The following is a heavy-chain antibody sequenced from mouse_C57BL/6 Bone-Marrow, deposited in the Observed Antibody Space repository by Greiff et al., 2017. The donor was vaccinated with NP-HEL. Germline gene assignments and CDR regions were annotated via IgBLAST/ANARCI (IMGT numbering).Heavy chain of an antibody. CDR2: IRNKANGYTT. CDR1: GFTFTDYY. V-gene: IGHV7-4*01. D-gene: IGHD2-1*01. Sequence: EVNVVESGGGLVQPGASLRLSCAASGFTFTDYYMSWVRQPPGKAPEWLALIRNKANGYTTEYTASVKGRFTISRYNSQTLLYLQLNTLRAEASATYYCVKALYPQSWFAYWGQGTLVTVSA. CDR3: VKALYPQSWFAY. J-gene: IGHJ3*01.